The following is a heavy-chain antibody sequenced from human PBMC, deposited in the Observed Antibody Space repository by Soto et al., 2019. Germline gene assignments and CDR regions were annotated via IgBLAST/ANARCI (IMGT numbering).Heavy chain of an antibody. CDR1: GFIFTSFG. Sequence: SVKVSCKASGFIFTSFGVQWVRQARGQRLEWIGWITVGTGNTNYTQKFQERVTITRDMSTSTAYMELSSLRSEDTAVYYCAGGDSSGYYGGWGQGTQVTVSS. V-gene: IGHV1-58*01. J-gene: IGHJ4*02. CDR2: ITVGTGNT. CDR3: AGGDSSGYYGG. D-gene: IGHD3-22*01.